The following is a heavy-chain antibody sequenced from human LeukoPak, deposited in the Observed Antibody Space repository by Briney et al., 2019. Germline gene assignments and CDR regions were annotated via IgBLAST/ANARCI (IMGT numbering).Heavy chain of an antibody. D-gene: IGHD1-26*01. V-gene: IGHV1-2*02. J-gene: IGHJ6*03. CDR1: GYTFTGYY. CDR2: INPNSGGT. Sequence: ASVKVSCKASGYTFTGYYMHWVRQAPGQGLEWTGWINPNSGGTNYAQKFQGRVTMTRDTSISTAYMELSRLRSDDTAVYYCARDYGATGHYYYYYYMDVWGKGTTVTVSS. CDR3: ARDYGATGHYYYYYYMDV.